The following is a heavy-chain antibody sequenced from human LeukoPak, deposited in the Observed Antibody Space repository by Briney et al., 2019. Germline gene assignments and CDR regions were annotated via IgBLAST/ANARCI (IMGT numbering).Heavy chain of an antibody. Sequence: ASVKVSCKASGYTFTGYYVHWVRQAPGQGLEWMGWISAYNGNTNYAQKLQGRVTMTTDTSTSTAYMELRSLRYDDTAVYYCARDKNGGEQWLVPEDYWGQGTLVTVSS. CDR1: GYTFTGYY. CDR2: ISAYNGNT. CDR3: ARDKNGGEQWLVPEDY. J-gene: IGHJ4*02. D-gene: IGHD6-19*01. V-gene: IGHV1-18*04.